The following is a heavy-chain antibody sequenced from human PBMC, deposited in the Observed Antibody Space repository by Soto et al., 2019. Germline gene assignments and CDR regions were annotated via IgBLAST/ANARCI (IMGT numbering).Heavy chain of an antibody. CDR2: INHSGST. CDR3: ARVGNNYVSDY. Sequence: QVQLQQWGAGLLKPSETLYLTCAVYGGSFSGYYWSWIRQPPFKGLEWIGEINHSGSTNYKPSLKSRVTISVDTSKNQFSLRLSSVTAADTAVYYCARVGNNYVSDYWGQGTLVTVSS. CDR1: GGSFSGYY. D-gene: IGHD4-4*01. J-gene: IGHJ4*02. V-gene: IGHV4-34*01.